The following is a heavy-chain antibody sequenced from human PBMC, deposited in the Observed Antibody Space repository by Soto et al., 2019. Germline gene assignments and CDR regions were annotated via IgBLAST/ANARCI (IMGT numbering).Heavy chain of an antibody. D-gene: IGHD4-4*01. CDR3: ARHISNFRYYYYDMDV. Sequence: GASVKVSCKASGYTFTTYPIHWVRQAPGQRLEWMGWISAGNGNRRFSQKCQGRVTMTRDTPASTAYMELSSLRSEDTAVYYCARHISNFRYYYYDMDVWGQGTTVTV. CDR2: ISAGNGNR. J-gene: IGHJ6*02. V-gene: IGHV1-3*01. CDR1: GYTFTTYP.